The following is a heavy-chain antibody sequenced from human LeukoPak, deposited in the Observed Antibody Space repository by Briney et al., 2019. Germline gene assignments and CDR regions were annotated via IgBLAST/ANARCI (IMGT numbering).Heavy chain of an antibody. Sequence: ASVKVSCKASGYTFTGYYMHWVRQAPGQGREWMGWINPNIGGTNYAQKFQGRVTMTRDTSISTAYMELSRLRSDDTAVYYCASQTGYCSGGSCPEYYFDYWGQGTLVTVSS. J-gene: IGHJ4*02. V-gene: IGHV1-2*02. CDR1: GYTFTGYY. D-gene: IGHD2-15*01. CDR2: INPNIGGT. CDR3: ASQTGYCSGGSCPEYYFDY.